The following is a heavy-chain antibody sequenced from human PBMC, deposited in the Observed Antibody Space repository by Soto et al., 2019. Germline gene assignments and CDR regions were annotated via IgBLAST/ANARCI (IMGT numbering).Heavy chain of an antibody. CDR2: ISAYNGNT. CDR1: GYTFTSYG. D-gene: IGHD5-18*01. J-gene: IGHJ4*02. Sequence: ASVKVSCKASGYTFTSYGISWVRQAPGQGLEWMGWISAYNGNTNYAQKLQGRVTMTTDTSTSTAYMELRSLRSDDTAVYYCARTSRRGYSYGYFDYWGQGXLVTVYS. V-gene: IGHV1-18*01. CDR3: ARTSRRGYSYGYFDY.